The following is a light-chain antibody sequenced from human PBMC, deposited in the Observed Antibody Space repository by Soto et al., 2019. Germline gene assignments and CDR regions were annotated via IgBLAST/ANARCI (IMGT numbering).Light chain of an antibody. CDR1: SSNIGSNY. V-gene: IGLV1-47*01. CDR3: AAWDDSLSGRV. J-gene: IGLJ1*01. CDR2: KNN. Sequence: QAVVTQPPSASGTPGQRVTISCSGSSSNIGSNYVSWYQHLPGTAPKLVIYKNNQRPSGVPDRFSGSRSGTSASLALSGLRSDDEADYYCAAWDDSLSGRVFGTGTKLTVL.